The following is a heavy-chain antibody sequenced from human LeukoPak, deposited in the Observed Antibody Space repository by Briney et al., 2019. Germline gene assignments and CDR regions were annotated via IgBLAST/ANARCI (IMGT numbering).Heavy chain of an antibody. Sequence: GGSLRLSCAASGFTFSSYEMNWVRQAPGKGLEWVSYISSGSTIYYADSVKGRFTISRDNAKNSLYLQMNSLRAEDTAVYYCARVAEEMATPFDYWGQGTLVTVSS. J-gene: IGHJ4*02. CDR3: ARVAEEMATPFDY. V-gene: IGHV3-48*03. CDR2: ISSGSTI. D-gene: IGHD5-24*01. CDR1: GFTFSSYE.